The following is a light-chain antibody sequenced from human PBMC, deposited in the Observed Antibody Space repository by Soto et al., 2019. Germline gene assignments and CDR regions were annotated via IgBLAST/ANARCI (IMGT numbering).Light chain of an antibody. Sequence: QSVMTQPPSVSAAPGQKVTISCSGSSSNIGGNSVSWYQQLPGTAPKLIIFEVSNRPSGVSDRFSASKSGNTASLTISGLLPEDGADYYCSSYTTRSTYVFGSGTKLTVL. J-gene: IGLJ1*01. V-gene: IGLV2-14*01. CDR2: EVS. CDR1: SSNIGGNS. CDR3: SSYTTRSTYV.